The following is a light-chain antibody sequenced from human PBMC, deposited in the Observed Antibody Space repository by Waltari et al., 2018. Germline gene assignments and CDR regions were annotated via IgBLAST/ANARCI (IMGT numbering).Light chain of an antibody. CDR2: WAS. Sequence: DIVMTQSPECLGVSLGERATINCKSSQDVTKSLSWYKQQPGQPPELLIYWASTRESGVPDRFSGSGFGTDFTLTIRSLQAEDVAVYYCLQHYTTPFTFGPGTRVDI. CDR3: LQHYTTPFT. CDR1: QDVTKS. J-gene: IGKJ3*01. V-gene: IGKV4-1*01.